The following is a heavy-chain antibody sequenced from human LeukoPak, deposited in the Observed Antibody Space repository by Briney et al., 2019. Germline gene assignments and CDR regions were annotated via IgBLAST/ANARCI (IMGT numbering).Heavy chain of an antibody. CDR2: IYYSGST. V-gene: IGHV4-59*01. CDR3: ARGGDILTGLYYFDY. Sequence: SETLSLTCTVSGGSISSYYWSWIRQPPGKGLEWIGYIYYSGSTNYNASLTNRVTISVDTSENQFSLKLSSVTAADTAVYYCARGGDILTGLYYFDYWGQGTLVTVSS. CDR1: GGSISSYY. D-gene: IGHD3-9*01. J-gene: IGHJ4*02.